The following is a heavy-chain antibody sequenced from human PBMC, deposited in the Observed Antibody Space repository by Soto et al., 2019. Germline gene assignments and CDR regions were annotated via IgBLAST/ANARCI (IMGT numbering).Heavy chain of an antibody. V-gene: IGHV1-69*13. D-gene: IGHD3-10*01. Sequence: GASVKVSCKASGGTFSSYAISWVRQAPGQGLEWMGGIIPIFGTANYAQKFQGRVTITADESTRTACMELGSLRAEDTALYYCARLMVRGVIITTNYNYYGTHVWGQATTVTV. CDR3: ARLMVRGVIITTNYNYYGTHV. J-gene: IGHJ6*02. CDR1: GGTFSSYA. CDR2: IIPIFGTA.